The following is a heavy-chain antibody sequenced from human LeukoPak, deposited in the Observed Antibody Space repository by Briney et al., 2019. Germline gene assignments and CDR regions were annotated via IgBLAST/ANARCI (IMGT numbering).Heavy chain of an antibody. Sequence: SVKVSCKASGGTFSSYANSWVRQAPGQGLEWMGGIIPIFGTANYAQKFQGRVTITTDESTSTAYMELSSLRSEDTAVYYCARRDNTAMAPFDYWGQGTLVTVSS. J-gene: IGHJ4*02. D-gene: IGHD5-18*01. CDR2: IIPIFGTA. CDR1: GGTFSSYA. V-gene: IGHV1-69*05. CDR3: ARRDNTAMAPFDY.